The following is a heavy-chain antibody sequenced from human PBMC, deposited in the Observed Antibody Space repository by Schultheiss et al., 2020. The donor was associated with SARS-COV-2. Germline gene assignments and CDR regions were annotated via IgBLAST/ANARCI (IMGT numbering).Heavy chain of an antibody. CDR3: AKDRIAAAGYFDY. CDR1: GFTFSSYA. Sequence: GGSLRLSCAASGFTFSSYAMHWVRQAPGKGLEWVSAISGSGGSTYYADSVKGRFTISRDNAKNSLYLQMNSLRAEDTAVYYCAKDRIAAAGYFDYWGQGTLVTVSS. V-gene: IGHV3-23*01. D-gene: IGHD6-13*01. J-gene: IGHJ4*02. CDR2: ISGSGGST.